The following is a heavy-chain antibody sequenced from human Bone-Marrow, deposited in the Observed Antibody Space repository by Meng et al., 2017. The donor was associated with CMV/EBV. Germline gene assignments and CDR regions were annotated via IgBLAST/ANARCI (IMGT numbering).Heavy chain of an antibody. V-gene: IGHV4-34*01. J-gene: IGHJ4*02. D-gene: IGHD2-2*01. CDR2: NNHSGST. CDR1: GGSFSGYY. CDR3: ARGRVSCSSTSCYYYFDY. Sequence: SETLSLTCAVYGGSFSGYYWSWIRQPPGKGLEWIGKNNHSGSTNYNPSLKSRVTISLDTSKNHFSQKLTSVTAADTAVYYCARGRVSCSSTSCYYYFDYWGQGTLVTVSS.